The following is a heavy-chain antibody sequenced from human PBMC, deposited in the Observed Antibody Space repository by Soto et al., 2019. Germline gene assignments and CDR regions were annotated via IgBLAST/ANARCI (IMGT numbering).Heavy chain of an antibody. Sequence: QVQLVESGGGVVQPGRSLRLSCAASGFTFSSYGMHWVRQAPGKGLEWVAVIWYDGSNKYYADSVKGRFTISRDNSKNTLSLQMNSLRAEDTAVYYCARGHCSGGSCYPDAFDIWGQGTMVTVSS. CDR2: IWYDGSNK. CDR1: GFTFSSYG. J-gene: IGHJ3*02. V-gene: IGHV3-33*01. D-gene: IGHD2-15*01. CDR3: ARGHCSGGSCYPDAFDI.